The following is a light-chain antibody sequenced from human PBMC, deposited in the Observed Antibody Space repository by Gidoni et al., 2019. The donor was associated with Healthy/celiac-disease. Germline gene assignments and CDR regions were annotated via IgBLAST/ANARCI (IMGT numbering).Light chain of an antibody. CDR1: SSDVGSYNL. Sequence: QSALTQPASESGSPGQSITISCTGTSSDVGSYNLVSWYQQTPGKAPKLMIYEGSKRPSGVSNRFSGSKSGNTASLTISGLQAEDEADYYCCSYAGSSTYVFGTGTKVTVL. V-gene: IGLV2-23*01. CDR3: CSYAGSSTYV. CDR2: EGS. J-gene: IGLJ1*01.